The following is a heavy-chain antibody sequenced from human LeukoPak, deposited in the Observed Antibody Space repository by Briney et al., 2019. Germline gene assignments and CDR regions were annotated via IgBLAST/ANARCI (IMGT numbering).Heavy chain of an antibody. CDR1: GYTFTSYG. J-gene: IGHJ4*02. Sequence: GASVKVSCKASGYTFTSYGISWVRQAPGQGLEWMGWISAYNGNTNYAQKLQGRVTMTTDKSTSTADMELRSLRSDDTAVYYCARDSVATMAARFFDYWGQGTLVTVSS. V-gene: IGHV1-18*01. CDR3: ARDSVATMAARFFDY. D-gene: IGHD5-12*01. CDR2: ISAYNGNT.